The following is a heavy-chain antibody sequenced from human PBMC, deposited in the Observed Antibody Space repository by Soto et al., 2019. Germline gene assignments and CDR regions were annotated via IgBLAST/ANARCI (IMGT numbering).Heavy chain of an antibody. CDR2: ISAYNGNT. CDR1: GYTSTSYG. J-gene: IGHJ5*02. Sequence: ASVKVSCKASGYTSTSYGISWVRQAPGQGLEWMGWISAYNGNTNYAQKLQGRVTMTTDTSTSTAYMELRSLRSDDTAVYYCARALSIAARGDWFDPWGQGTLVTVSS. CDR3: ARALSIAARGDWFDP. D-gene: IGHD6-6*01. V-gene: IGHV1-18*01.